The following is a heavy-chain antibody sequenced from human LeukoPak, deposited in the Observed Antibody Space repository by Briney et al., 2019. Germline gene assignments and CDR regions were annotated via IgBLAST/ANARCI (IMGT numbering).Heavy chain of an antibody. J-gene: IGHJ4*02. V-gene: IGHV3-30-3*01. Sequence: PGGSLRLSCAASGFTFSTYAMLWVRQAPGKGLEWVALISYDGSYKFYADSVKGRFTISRDNSKDTLYLQMNSLRTEDTAVHYCARSNCSSNSCYSKHFDSWGQGTLVTVSS. D-gene: IGHD2-2*01. CDR2: ISYDGSYK. CDR3: ARSNCSSNSCYSKHFDS. CDR1: GFTFSTYA.